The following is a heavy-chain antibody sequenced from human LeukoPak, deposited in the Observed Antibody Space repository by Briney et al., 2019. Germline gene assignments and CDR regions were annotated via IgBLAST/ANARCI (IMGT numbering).Heavy chain of an antibody. CDR1: GFTFSSYG. V-gene: IGHV3-23*01. Sequence: GGSLRLSCAASGFTFSSYGMSWVRQAPGKGLEWVSAISGSGGSTYYADSVKGRFTISRDNAKNTLYLQMNSLRAEDTAVYYCARDLYSGSVWFDPWGQGTLVTVSS. CDR2: ISGSGGST. CDR3: ARDLYSGSVWFDP. J-gene: IGHJ5*02. D-gene: IGHD1-26*01.